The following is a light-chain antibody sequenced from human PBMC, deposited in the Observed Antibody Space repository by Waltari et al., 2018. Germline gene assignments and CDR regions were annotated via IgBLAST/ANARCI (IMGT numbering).Light chain of an antibody. CDR3: QQLNSYQS. Sequence: IQLTQPPSSLSASVGDRVTITCRASQGISTYLAWYQQKPGKAPQLLIYEASTLQIGVPSRFSGSGSGTDFTLTISSLQPEDFATYYCQQLNSYQSFGQGTRLEIK. CDR1: QGISTY. V-gene: IGKV1-9*01. CDR2: EAS. J-gene: IGKJ5*01.